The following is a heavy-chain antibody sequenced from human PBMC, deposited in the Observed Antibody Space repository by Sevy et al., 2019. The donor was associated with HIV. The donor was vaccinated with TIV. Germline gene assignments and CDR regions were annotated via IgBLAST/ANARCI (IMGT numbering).Heavy chain of an antibody. CDR1: GFTLSSYW. Sequence: GGCLRLSCAASGFTLSSYWMNWVRQAPGKGLEWVANIKQDGSEKYYVDSVKGRFTISRDNAKNSLYLQMNSLRAEDTAVYYCMTTVTTVDYWGQGTLVTVSS. CDR3: MTTVTTVDY. CDR2: IKQDGSEK. J-gene: IGHJ4*02. V-gene: IGHV3-7*01. D-gene: IGHD4-17*01.